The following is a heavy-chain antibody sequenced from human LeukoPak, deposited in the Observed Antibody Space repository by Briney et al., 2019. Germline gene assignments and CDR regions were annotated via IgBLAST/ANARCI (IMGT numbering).Heavy chain of an antibody. CDR1: GFTFDDYG. J-gene: IGHJ4*02. Sequence: PGGSLRLPCAASGFTFDDYGMSWVRQAPGKGREWGSGINWNGGSTGYADSVKGRFTISRDNAKNPLYLQMNSLRAEDTALYYCARLQTPYYDSSGYFFDYWGQGTLVTVSS. CDR2: INWNGGST. V-gene: IGHV3-20*04. D-gene: IGHD3-22*01. CDR3: ARLQTPYYDSSGYFFDY.